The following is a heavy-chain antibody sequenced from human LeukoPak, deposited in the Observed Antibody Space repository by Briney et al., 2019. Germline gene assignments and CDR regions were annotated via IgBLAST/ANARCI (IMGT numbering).Heavy chain of an antibody. J-gene: IGHJ6*03. Sequence: ASVKVSCKASGYTFTSYAMHWVRQAPGQRLEWMGWINAGNGNTKYSQEFQGRVTITRDTSASTAYMELSSLRSEDMAVYYCARETPDYDFWSGYYYYYMDVWGKGTTVTVSS. D-gene: IGHD3-3*01. CDR2: INAGNGNT. CDR1: GYTFTSYA. V-gene: IGHV1-3*03. CDR3: ARETPDYDFWSGYYYYYMDV.